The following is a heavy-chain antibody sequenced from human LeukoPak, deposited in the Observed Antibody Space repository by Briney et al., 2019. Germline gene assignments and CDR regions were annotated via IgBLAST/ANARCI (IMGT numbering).Heavy chain of an antibody. CDR3: ARDLVDSGGYYFDY. J-gene: IGHJ4*02. Sequence: PSGTLSLTCAVSGGSISSDNWWTWLRQPPGKGLEGIGQIYHSGSTNYSPSLKSRVTISVDKPKNHLSLKLSSVTAADTAIYYCARDLVDSGGYYFDYWGQGTLVTVSS. CDR1: GGSISSDNW. CDR2: IYHSGST. V-gene: IGHV4-4*02. D-gene: IGHD3-22*01.